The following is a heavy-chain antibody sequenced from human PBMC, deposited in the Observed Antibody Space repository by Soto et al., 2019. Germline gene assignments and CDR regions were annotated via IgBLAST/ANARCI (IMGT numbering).Heavy chain of an antibody. CDR3: ARAPQYYDILTGYYSSHYFDY. Sequence: QLQLQGSGPGLVKPSETLSLTCTVSGGSISSSSYYWGWIRQPPGKGLEWIGSIYYSGSTYYNPSLKSRVTISVDTSKNQCSLKLSSVSAADTAVYYCARAPQYYDILTGYYSSHYFDYWGQGTLVTVSS. D-gene: IGHD3-9*01. V-gene: IGHV4-39*01. CDR2: IYYSGST. J-gene: IGHJ4*02. CDR1: GGSISSSSYY.